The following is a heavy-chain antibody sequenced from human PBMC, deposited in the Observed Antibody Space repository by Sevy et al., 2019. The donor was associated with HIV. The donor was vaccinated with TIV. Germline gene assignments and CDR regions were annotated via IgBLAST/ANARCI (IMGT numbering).Heavy chain of an antibody. CDR1: GFTFSNYY. J-gene: IGHJ4*02. V-gene: IGHV3-11*01. D-gene: IGHD3-10*01. CDR3: ARESRGSGSYYRTGGGNYFDY. CDR2: ISSSGSSI. Sequence: GGSLRLSCAASGFTFSNYYMSWIRQAPGKGLEWLSYISSSGSSIDQADSVKGRFTISRDNAKNPQYLQMNSQRADDTAVYYCARESRGSGSYYRTGGGNYFDYWRQGTLVTVSS.